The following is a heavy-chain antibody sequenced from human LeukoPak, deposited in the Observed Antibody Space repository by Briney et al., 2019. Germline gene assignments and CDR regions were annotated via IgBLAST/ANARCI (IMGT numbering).Heavy chain of an antibody. CDR1: GVIVRSNY. Sequence: PGGSLRLSCVGSGVIVRSNYMTWVRQAPGKGLEWVSILYHGGSTYYADSVKGRFSISRDNAKNPLYLQMNSLRAEDTAVYYCARVSGRYDLLGMVQNYYYMDVWGKGTTVTVSS. V-gene: IGHV3-66*01. J-gene: IGHJ6*03. CDR2: LYHGGST. D-gene: IGHD3-3*01. CDR3: ARVSGRYDLLGMVQNYYYMDV.